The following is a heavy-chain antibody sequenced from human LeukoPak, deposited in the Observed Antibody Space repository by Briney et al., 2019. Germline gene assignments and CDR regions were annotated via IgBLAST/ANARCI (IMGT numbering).Heavy chain of an antibody. D-gene: IGHD1-26*01. V-gene: IGHV3-21*01. CDR2: ISSSSSYI. Sequence: PGGSLRLSCAASGFTFSSYAMSWVRQAPGKGLEWVSSISSSSSYIYYADSVKGRFTISRDNAKNSLYLQMNSLRAEDTAVYYCARDRQYSGSYYGHLNTFDYWGQGTLVTVSS. CDR1: GFTFSSYA. J-gene: IGHJ4*02. CDR3: ARDRQYSGSYYGHLNTFDY.